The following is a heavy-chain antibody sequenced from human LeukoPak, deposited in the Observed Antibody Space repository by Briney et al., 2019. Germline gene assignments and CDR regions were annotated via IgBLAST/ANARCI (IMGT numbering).Heavy chain of an antibody. CDR2: IYYSGST. D-gene: IGHD2-15*01. V-gene: IGHV4-59*01. Sequence: SETLSLTCTVSGGSISSYYWSWIRQPPGKGLEWIGYIYYSGSTNYNPSLKSRVTISVDTSKNQFSLKLSSVTTADTAVYYCARAPSGRLYYYYYMDVWGKGTTATASS. CDR3: ARAPSGRLYYYYYMDV. J-gene: IGHJ6*03. CDR1: GGSISSYY.